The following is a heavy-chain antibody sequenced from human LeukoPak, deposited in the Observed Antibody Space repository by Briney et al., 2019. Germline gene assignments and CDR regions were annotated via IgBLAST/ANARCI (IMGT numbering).Heavy chain of an antibody. CDR1: GFTFSSYG. D-gene: IGHD6-13*01. Sequence: GGSLRLSCAASGFTFSSYGMHWVRQAPGKGLEWVAFIRYDGSNKYYADSVKGRFTISRDNSKNTLYLQMNSLRAEDTAVYYCAKAKAAAVTSIYYYYMDVWGKGTTVTVSS. CDR2: IRYDGSNK. J-gene: IGHJ6*03. V-gene: IGHV3-30*02. CDR3: AKAKAAAVTSIYYYYMDV.